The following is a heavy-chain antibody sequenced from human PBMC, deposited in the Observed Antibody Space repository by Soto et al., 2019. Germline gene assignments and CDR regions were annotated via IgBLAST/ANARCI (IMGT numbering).Heavy chain of an antibody. CDR2: INAGNGNT. Sequence: ASVKVSCKASGYTFTSYAMHWVRQAPGQGLEWMGWINAGNGNTKYSQKFQGRVTITRDTSASTAYMELSSLRSEDTAVYYCARGGSLYWYFDLWGRGTLVTVSS. CDR1: GYTFTSYA. CDR3: ARGGSLYWYFDL. J-gene: IGHJ2*01. D-gene: IGHD1-26*01. V-gene: IGHV1-3*01.